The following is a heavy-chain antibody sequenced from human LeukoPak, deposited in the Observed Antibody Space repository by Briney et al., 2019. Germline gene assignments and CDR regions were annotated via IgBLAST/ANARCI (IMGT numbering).Heavy chain of an antibody. V-gene: IGHV3-48*03. CDR3: ARDPTIFGVVMDV. CDR2: ISSSGSTI. CDR1: GFTFSSYE. D-gene: IGHD3-3*01. Sequence: GGSLRLSCAASGFTFSSYEMNWVRQAPGKGLEWVSYISSSGSTIYYADSVKGRFTISRDNAKNSLYLQMNSLRAEDTAVYYCARDPTIFGVVMDVWGKGTTVTVLS. J-gene: IGHJ6*04.